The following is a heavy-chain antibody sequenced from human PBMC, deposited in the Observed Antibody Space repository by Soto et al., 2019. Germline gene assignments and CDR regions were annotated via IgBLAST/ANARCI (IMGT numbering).Heavy chain of an antibody. D-gene: IGHD3-10*01. CDR1: GGSISSGGYY. V-gene: IGHV4-31*03. CDR2: IYYSGST. Sequence: PSETLSLTCTVSGGSISSGGYYWSWIRQHPGKGLEWIGYIYYSGSTYYNPSLKSRVTISVDTSKNQFSLKLSSVTAADTAVYYCARERASGFSGPADLDYWGQGTLVTVSS. J-gene: IGHJ4*02. CDR3: ARERASGFSGPADLDY.